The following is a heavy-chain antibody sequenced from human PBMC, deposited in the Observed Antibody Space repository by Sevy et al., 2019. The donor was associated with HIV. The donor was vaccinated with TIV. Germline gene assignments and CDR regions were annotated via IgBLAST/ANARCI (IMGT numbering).Heavy chain of an antibody. V-gene: IGHV3-21*01. CDR3: ARVYYYDSSGYYPPFDY. CDR2: ISSSSSYI. J-gene: IGHJ4*02. Sequence: GGSLRLSCAASGFTFSSYSMNWVRQASGKGLEWVSSISSSSSYIYYADSVKGRFTISRDNAKNSLYLQMNSLRAEDTAVYYCARVYYYDSSGYYPPFDYWGQGTLVTVSS. CDR1: GFTFSSYS. D-gene: IGHD3-22*01.